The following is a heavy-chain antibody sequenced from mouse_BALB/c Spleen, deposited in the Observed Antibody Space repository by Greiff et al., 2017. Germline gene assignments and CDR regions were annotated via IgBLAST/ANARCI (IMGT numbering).Heavy chain of an antibody. CDR2: ISSGGST. V-gene: IGHV5-6-5*01. J-gene: IGHJ1*01. D-gene: IGHD1-1*01. CDR1: GFTFSSYA. Sequence: EVQVEESGGGLVKPGGSLKLSCAASGFTFSSYAMSWVRQTPEKGLEWVASISSGGSTYYPDSVKGRFTICRDNARNILYLQMSSLRSEDTAMYYCARDYYGRGYFDVWGAGTTVTVSS. CDR3: ARDYYGRGYFDV.